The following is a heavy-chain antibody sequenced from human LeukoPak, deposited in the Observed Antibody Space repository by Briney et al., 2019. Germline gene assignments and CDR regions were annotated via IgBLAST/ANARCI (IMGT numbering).Heavy chain of an antibody. V-gene: IGHV3-66*01. CDR1: GFTFSSCA. CDR3: ARAGGGPYYYDSSGYYRFDAFDI. D-gene: IGHD3-22*01. J-gene: IGHJ3*02. CDR2: IYSGGST. Sequence: GGSLRLSCAASGFTFSSCAMSWVRQAPGKGLEWVSVIYSGGSTYYADSVKGRFTISRDNSKNTLYLQMNSLRAEDTAVYYCARAGGGPYYYDSSGYYRFDAFDIWGQGTMVTVSS.